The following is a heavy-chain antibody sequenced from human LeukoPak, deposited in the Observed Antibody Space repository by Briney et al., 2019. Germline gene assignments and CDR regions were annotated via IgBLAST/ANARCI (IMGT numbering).Heavy chain of an antibody. J-gene: IGHJ4*02. D-gene: IGHD6-19*01. CDR3: ARALTVGGSSGWYPDH. CDR1: GYTFTGYY. V-gene: IGHV1-2*06. Sequence: ASVKVSCKASGYTFTGYYMHWVRQAPGQGLEWMGRMNPNSGGTNYAQKFQGRVTMTRDTSISTAYMELSRLRSDDTAVYYCARALTVGGSSGWYPDHWGQGTLVTFSS. CDR2: MNPNSGGT.